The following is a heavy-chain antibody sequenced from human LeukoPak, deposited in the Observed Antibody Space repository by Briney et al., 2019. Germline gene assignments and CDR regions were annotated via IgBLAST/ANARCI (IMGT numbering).Heavy chain of an antibody. V-gene: IGHV3-7*01. J-gene: IGHJ3*02. D-gene: IGHD2-2*01. CDR2: IKQDGSEK. Sequence: GGSLRLSCAASGFTFSSYWMSWVRRAPGKGLEWVANIKQDGSEKYYVDSVKGRFTISRDNAKNSLYLQMNSLRAEDTAVYYCAVDASCSSTSCGAFDIWGQGTMVTVSS. CDR3: AVDASCSSTSCGAFDI. CDR1: GFTFSSYW.